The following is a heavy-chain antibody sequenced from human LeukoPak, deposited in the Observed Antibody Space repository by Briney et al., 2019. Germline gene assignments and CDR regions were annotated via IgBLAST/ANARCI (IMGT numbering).Heavy chain of an antibody. D-gene: IGHD4-17*01. CDR1: GFTFSSYS. CDR3: ARSRTTVTKDALDY. J-gene: IGHJ4*02. CDR2: ISSTSTYI. V-gene: IGHV3-21*01. Sequence: GGSLRLSCAASGFTFSSYSMNWVRQAPGKGLEWVSSISSTSTYICYAESVKGRFTISRDNAKNSLYLQMNSLRAEDTAVYYCARSRTTVTKDALDYWGQGTLVTVSS.